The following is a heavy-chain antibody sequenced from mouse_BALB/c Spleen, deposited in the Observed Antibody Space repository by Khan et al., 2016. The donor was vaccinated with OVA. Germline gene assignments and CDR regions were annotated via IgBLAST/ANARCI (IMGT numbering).Heavy chain of an antibody. CDR2: IYPGSGNT. CDR1: GYTFTDYY. J-gene: IGHJ3*01. D-gene: IGHD2-2*01. V-gene: IGHV1-77*01. Sequence: QVLLQQSGAELARPGASVKLSCKASGYTFTDYYINWVKQRTGQGLEWIGEIYPGSGNTYYNEKFKDKATLTADKSSSTAFMQLNSLTSEDSSVYFCARSGIGSFAYWGQGTLVTVSA. CDR3: ARSGIGSFAY.